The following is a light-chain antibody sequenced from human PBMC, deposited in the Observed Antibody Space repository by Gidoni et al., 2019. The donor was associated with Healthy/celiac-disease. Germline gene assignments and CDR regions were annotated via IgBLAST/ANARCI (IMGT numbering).Light chain of an antibody. V-gene: IGKV1-39*01. Sequence: DIQMTQSPSSLSASVGDRVTITCRASQSISSYLNWDQQKPGKAPKLLIYAASSLQSGVPSRFSGSGSGTDFTLTISSLQPEDCATYYCQQSYSTLWTFGQGTKVEIK. CDR1: QSISSY. CDR2: AAS. CDR3: QQSYSTLWT. J-gene: IGKJ1*01.